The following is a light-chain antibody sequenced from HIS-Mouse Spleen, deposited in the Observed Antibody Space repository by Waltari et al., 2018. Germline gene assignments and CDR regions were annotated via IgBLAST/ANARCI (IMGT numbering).Light chain of an antibody. CDR3: QQYNSYSRT. V-gene: IGKV1-5*03. CDR1: QSLSSW. Sequence: DIQMTPSPSTLSASVGDRVTITCRASQSLSSWLAWYQQKPGKAPKLLIYKASSLESGVPSGFSGSGSGTEFTLTISSLQPDDFATYYCQQYNSYSRTFGQGTKVEIK. J-gene: IGKJ1*01. CDR2: KAS.